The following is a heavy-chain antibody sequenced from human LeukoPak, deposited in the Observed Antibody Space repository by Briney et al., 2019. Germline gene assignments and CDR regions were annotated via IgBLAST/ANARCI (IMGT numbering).Heavy chain of an antibody. CDR1: GYSVSELS. CDR3: ATLDSYYDSSGRPLLPD. D-gene: IGHD3-22*01. CDR2: FDREDDAP. Sequence: GAPVKVSSKGSGYSVSELSMHWVRQAPGLGLEWMGGFDREDDAPVYAQQFQGRVTMTEDTSTDTAYMELSSLRSEDTALYYCATLDSYYDSSGRPLLPDWGQGTLVTVSS. V-gene: IGHV1-24*01. J-gene: IGHJ4*02.